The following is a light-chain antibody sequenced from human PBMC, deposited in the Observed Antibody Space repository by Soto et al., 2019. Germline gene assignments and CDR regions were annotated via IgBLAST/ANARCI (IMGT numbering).Light chain of an antibody. V-gene: IGKV3-15*01. Sequence: EIVMTQSPATLSVSPGERATHSCRASQIVISNLAWYQQKLGQAPRLLIYGASTRATGIPARFSGSGSGTEFTFTISSLQSEDFAVYYCQQYNNWPLTFGGGTKV. J-gene: IGKJ4*01. CDR1: QIVISN. CDR2: GAS. CDR3: QQYNNWPLT.